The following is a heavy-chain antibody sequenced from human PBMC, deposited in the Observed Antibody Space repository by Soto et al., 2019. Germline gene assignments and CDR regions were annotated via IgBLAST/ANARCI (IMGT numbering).Heavy chain of an antibody. V-gene: IGHV3-15*07. CDR3: TTDLYSNYGYYYYGMDV. J-gene: IGHJ6*02. Sequence: LRLSCAASGFTFSNAWMNWVRQAPGKGLEWVGRIKSKTDGGTTDYAAPVKGRFTISRDDSKNTLYLQMNSLKPEDTAVYYCTTDLYSNYGYYYYGMDVWGQGTTVTVSS. D-gene: IGHD4-4*01. CDR1: GFTFSNAW. CDR2: IKSKTDGGTT.